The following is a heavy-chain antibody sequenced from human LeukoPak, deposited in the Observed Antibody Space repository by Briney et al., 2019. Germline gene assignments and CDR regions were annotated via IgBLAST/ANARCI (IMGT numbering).Heavy chain of an antibody. CDR3: ARGIGILYYNWFDP. CDR1: GGSFSGYY. Sequence: SETLSLTCAVYGGSFSGYYWSWIRQPPGKGLEWIGEINHSGSTNYNPSLKSRVTISVDTSKNQFSLKLSPVTAADTAVYYCARGIGILYYNWFDPWGQGTLVTVSS. V-gene: IGHV4-34*01. D-gene: IGHD2-8*01. J-gene: IGHJ5*02. CDR2: INHSGST.